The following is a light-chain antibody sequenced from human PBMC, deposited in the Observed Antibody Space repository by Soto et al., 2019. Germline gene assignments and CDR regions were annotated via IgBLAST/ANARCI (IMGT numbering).Light chain of an antibody. CDR2: ATS. CDR3: QDYGSSAWT. CDR1: QNINSY. Sequence: EIVLTQSPATLSLSPGERATLSCRASQNINSYLAWYQQKPGQAPRLLIYATSNRATGIPARFSGSGSGTDFTLTISRLEPEDFAVYYCQDYGSSAWTFGQGTKVDIK. V-gene: IGKV3-11*01. J-gene: IGKJ1*01.